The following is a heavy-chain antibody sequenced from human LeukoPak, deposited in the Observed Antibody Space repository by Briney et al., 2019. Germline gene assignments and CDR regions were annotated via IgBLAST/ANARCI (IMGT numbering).Heavy chain of an antibody. Sequence: GASVKVSCKASGYTFTSYAMNWARQTPGQGLEWMGWINTNTGNPTYAQGFTGRFVFSLDTSVSTAYLQISRLKAEDTAVYYCAREGLGGYYDSSGYPSYFDYWGQGTLVTVSS. CDR2: INTNTGNP. CDR3: AREGLGGYYDSSGYPSYFDY. V-gene: IGHV7-4-1*02. J-gene: IGHJ4*02. CDR1: GYTFTSYA. D-gene: IGHD3-22*01.